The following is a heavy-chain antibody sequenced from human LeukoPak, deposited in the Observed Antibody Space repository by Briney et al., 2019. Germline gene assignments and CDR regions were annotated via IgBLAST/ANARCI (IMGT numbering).Heavy chain of an antibody. Sequence: GASVKVSCKASGYTFTSYGISWVRHAPGQGVEWMGWISAYNGNTNYAQKLQGRVTMTTDTSTSTAYMELRSLRSDDTAVYYCTARGGATGTTQGDAFDIWGQGTMVTVSS. CDR1: GYTFTSYG. CDR2: ISAYNGNT. V-gene: IGHV1-18*04. J-gene: IGHJ3*02. D-gene: IGHD1-1*01. CDR3: TARGGATGTTQGDAFDI.